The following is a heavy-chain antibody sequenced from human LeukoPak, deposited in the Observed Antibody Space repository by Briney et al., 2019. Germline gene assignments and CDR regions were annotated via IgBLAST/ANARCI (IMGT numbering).Heavy chain of an antibody. J-gene: IGHJ5*02. CDR2: INPDSGDA. CDR1: RYTFTDYY. V-gene: IGHV1-2*06. CDR3: AKDHGFIGSNWFDP. Sequence: ASVKVSCKASRYTFTDYYIHWVRQAPGQGLGWMGRINPDSGDANSAQKFQGRVIMTRDTSIRTAYMELRRLRSDDTATYYCAKDHGFIGSNWFDPWSQGTLVTVSS. D-gene: IGHD3-10*01.